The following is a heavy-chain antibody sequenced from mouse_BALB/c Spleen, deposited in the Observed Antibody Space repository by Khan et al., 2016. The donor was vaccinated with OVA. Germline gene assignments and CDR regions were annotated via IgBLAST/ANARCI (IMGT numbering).Heavy chain of an antibody. CDR3: ARHTYYYDSEGFAY. J-gene: IGHJ3*01. D-gene: IGHD1-1*01. CDR2: VSSGGSYI. V-gene: IGHV5-6*01. Sequence: EVELVESGGDLVKPGGSLKLSCAASGFTFSTYGMSWVRQTPDKRLEWVATVSSGGSYIYYPDSVKGRFTISRDNAKNTLYLPMSSLKSEDTAMFYSARHTYYYDSEGFAYWGQGTLVTVSS. CDR1: GFTFSTYG.